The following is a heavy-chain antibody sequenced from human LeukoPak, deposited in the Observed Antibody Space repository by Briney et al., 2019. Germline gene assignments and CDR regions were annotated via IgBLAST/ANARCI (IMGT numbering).Heavy chain of an antibody. CDR1: GFTFNTYN. J-gene: IGHJ4*02. CDR2: ISSSKTDI. CDR3: VREGRSISVWCSGGSCYDFDY. D-gene: IGHD2-15*01. Sequence: PGGSLRLSCAASGFTFNTYNMNWVRQAPGKGLEWVSTISSSKTDIYYADSVRGRFTISRDNVKNSLYLQMHSLRAEDTAVYYCVREGRSISVWCSGGSCYDFDYWGQGTLVTVSS. V-gene: IGHV3-21*01.